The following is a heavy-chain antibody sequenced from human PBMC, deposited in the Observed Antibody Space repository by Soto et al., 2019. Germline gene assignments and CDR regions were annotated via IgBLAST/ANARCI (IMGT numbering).Heavy chain of an antibody. D-gene: IGHD3-3*01. Sequence: GGSLRLSCAASGFTFSSYAMHWVRQAPGKGLEWVAVISYDGSNKYYADSVKGRFTISRDNSKNTLYLQMNSLRAEDTAVYYCARDGTYYDFWSGYQSKKGGMDVWGQGTTVTVSS. CDR3: ARDGTYYDFWSGYQSKKGGMDV. J-gene: IGHJ6*02. CDR2: ISYDGSNK. V-gene: IGHV3-30-3*01. CDR1: GFTFSSYA.